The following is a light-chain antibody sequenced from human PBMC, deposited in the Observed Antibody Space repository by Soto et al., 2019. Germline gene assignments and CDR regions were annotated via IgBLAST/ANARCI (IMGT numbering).Light chain of an antibody. CDR1: QSFRGL. CDR3: QHRSIWPVS. V-gene: IGKV3-11*01. CDR2: DAY. Sequence: EVVLTQSPVTLSLSPGERATLSCRASQSFRGLLAWYQQKPGQAPRLLIYDAYNRATGIPPRFSGSGSGTDFTLTISSLEPEDFAVYYCQHRSIWPVSFGQGTRLEIK. J-gene: IGKJ5*01.